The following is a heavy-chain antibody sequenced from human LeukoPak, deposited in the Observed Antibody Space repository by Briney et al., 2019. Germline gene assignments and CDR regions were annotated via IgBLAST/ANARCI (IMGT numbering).Heavy chain of an antibody. CDR1: GGSISNYY. D-gene: IGHD2-15*01. CDR3: ARGLAASGEYFQH. V-gene: IGHV4-59*01. J-gene: IGHJ1*01. Sequence: SGTLSLTCTVSGGSISNYYWSWIRQPPGKGLEWIGYIYYSGTTSYNPSLKSRVTISVDTSKNQFFLNLSSVTAAETAVYYCARGLAASGEYFQHWGQGTLATVSS. CDR2: IYYSGTT.